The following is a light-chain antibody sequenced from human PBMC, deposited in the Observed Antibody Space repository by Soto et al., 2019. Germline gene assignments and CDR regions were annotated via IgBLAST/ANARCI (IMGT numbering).Light chain of an antibody. CDR2: GAS. CDR3: QQYANSPGT. J-gene: IGKJ2*01. CDR1: QSVSTNY. V-gene: IGKV3-20*01. Sequence: EIVLTQSPGTLSLSPGERATLSCRASQSVSTNYLAWYQQKPGQAPRLLIYGASSRATGIPDRFSGSGSGTDFTLTISTLEPEDFAVYYCQQYANSPGTFGQGTKLEIK.